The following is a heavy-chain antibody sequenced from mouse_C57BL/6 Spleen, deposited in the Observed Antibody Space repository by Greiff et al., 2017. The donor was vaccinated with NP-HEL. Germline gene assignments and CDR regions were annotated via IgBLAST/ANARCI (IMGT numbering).Heavy chain of an antibody. V-gene: IGHV1-14*01. Sequence: VQLQQSGPELVKPGASVKMSCKASGYTFTSYVMHWVKQKPGQGLEWIGYIYPYNDGTKYNEKFKGKATLTSDKSSSTAYMELSSLTSEDSAVYYCASPNYYGSAFFAYWGQGTLVTVSA. D-gene: IGHD1-1*01. CDR2: IYPYNDGT. J-gene: IGHJ3*01. CDR1: GYTFTSYV. CDR3: ASPNYYGSAFFAY.